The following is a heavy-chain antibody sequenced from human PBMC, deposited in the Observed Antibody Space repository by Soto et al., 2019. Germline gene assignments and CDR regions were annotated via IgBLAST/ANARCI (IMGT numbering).Heavy chain of an antibody. J-gene: IGHJ4*03. D-gene: IGHD6-13*01. CDR1: GFTFSSYA. V-gene: IGHV3-30-3*01. CDR3: ARGSIAAAGTFDY. Sequence: QVQLVESGGGVVQPGRSLRLSCAASGFTFSSYAMHWVRQAPGKGLEWVAVISYDGSNKYYADSVKGRFTISRDNSKHTLYLQMNSLRAEDTAVYYGARGSIAAAGTFDYWGHGTLVTVSS. CDR2: ISYDGSNK.